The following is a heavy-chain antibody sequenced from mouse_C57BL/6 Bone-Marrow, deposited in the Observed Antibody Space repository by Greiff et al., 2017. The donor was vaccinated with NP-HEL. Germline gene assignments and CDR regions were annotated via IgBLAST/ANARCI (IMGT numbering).Heavy chain of an antibody. D-gene: IGHD1-1*01. CDR2: ISNLAYSI. V-gene: IGHV5-15*01. Sequence: DVMLVESGGGLGKKGGSRQGGGAGSLVPFLSSFLSFFLPSPLNGPYGVAFISNLAYSIYYADTVTGRFTISRENAKNTLYLEMSSLRSEDTGMYYCARADYYGSSSYWYFDVWGTGTTVTVSS. CDR1: LVPFLSSF. CDR3: ARADYYGSSSYWYFDV. J-gene: IGHJ1*03.